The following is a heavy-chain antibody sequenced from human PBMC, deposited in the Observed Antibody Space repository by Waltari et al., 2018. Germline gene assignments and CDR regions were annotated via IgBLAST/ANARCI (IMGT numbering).Heavy chain of an antibody. CDR1: GFTFSDYE. CDR2: SSSTGSII. J-gene: IGHJ4*02. Sequence: EVQLVESGGNLVQPGGSLRLSCAASGFTFSDYEMNWFRQAPGKGLEWVAYSSSTGSIIYYADSVKGRFTNSRDNAKNSLFLQMNSLRADDTAVYYCVRVASRRAGGDYWGQGTLVTVSS. CDR3: VRVASRRAGGDY. V-gene: IGHV3-48*03.